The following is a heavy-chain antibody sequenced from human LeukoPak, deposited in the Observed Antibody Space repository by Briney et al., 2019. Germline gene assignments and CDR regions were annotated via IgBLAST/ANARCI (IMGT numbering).Heavy chain of an antibody. Sequence: GGSLRLSCAASGLIISNYWMHWVRQAPGKGPVWVARINSEGSGTTYADSVKGRFTISRDNAKNTLYLQMNSLRDEDTAVYYCAKGGTTVVDYWGQGTLVTVSS. J-gene: IGHJ4*02. V-gene: IGHV3-74*01. D-gene: IGHD4-23*01. CDR3: AKGGTTVVDY. CDR1: GLIISNYW. CDR2: INSEGSGT.